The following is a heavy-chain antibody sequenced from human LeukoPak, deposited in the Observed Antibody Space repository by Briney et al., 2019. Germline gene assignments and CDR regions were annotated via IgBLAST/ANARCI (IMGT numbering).Heavy chain of an antibody. V-gene: IGHV1-69*05. CDR1: GGTFSSYA. CDR3: ARDHPITGTT. J-gene: IGHJ4*02. CDR2: IIPIFGTA. D-gene: IGHD1-7*01. Sequence: ASVKVSCKASGGTFSSYAISWVRQAPVQGLEWMGGIIPIFGTANYAQKFQGRVTITTDESTSTAYMELSSLRSEDTAVYYCARDHPITGTTWGQGTLVTVSS.